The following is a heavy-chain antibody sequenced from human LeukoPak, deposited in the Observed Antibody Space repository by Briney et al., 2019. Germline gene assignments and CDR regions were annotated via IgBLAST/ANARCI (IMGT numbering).Heavy chain of an antibody. CDR3: SSTFGSGSYLHS. D-gene: IGHD3-10*01. CDR1: GFTFSSYS. CDR2: ISWNGDTI. J-gene: IGHJ5*02. Sequence: GGSLRLSCSASGFTFSSYSINWVRQPPGKGLEWVSEISWNGDTIGYADSVKGRFIISRDNARRSLYLQMNSLRPEDTAFYYCSSTFGSGSYLHSWGQGTLVTVSS. V-gene: IGHV3-48*04.